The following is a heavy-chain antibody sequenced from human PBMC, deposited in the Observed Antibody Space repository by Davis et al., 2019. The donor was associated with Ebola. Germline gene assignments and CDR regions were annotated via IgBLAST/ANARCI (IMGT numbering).Heavy chain of an antibody. D-gene: IGHD4-23*01. J-gene: IGHJ4*02. CDR1: GFIFSDYW. Sequence: GESLKISCAASGFIFSDYWMHWVRQAPGKGLVWVSRINGDGTITNYADSVKGRFTISRDNAKNTLYLQVNSLRAEDTAVYYCARGPSTGNSFTYWGQGTLVTVSS. CDR3: ARGPSTGNSFTY. V-gene: IGHV3-74*01. CDR2: INGDGTIT.